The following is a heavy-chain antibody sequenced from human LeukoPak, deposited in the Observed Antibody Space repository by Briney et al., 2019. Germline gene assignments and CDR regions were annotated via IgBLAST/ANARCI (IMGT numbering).Heavy chain of an antibody. V-gene: IGHV4-59*08. CDR2: IYYSGST. CDR1: GGPISSYY. CDR3: ARTYYYDSSGYYGGAFDI. D-gene: IGHD3-22*01. J-gene: IGHJ3*02. Sequence: SETLSLTCTVSGGPISSYYWSWIRQPPGKGLEWIGHIYYSGSTNYNPSLKSRVTISVDTSKNQFSLKLSSVTAADTAVYYCARTYYYDSSGYYGGAFDIWGQGTMVTVSS.